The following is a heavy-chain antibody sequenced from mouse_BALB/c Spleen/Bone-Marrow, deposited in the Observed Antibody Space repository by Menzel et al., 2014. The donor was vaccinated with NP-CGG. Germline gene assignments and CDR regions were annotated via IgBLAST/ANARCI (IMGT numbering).Heavy chain of an antibody. CDR2: IFPGDSTT. V-gene: IGHV1S56*01. CDR1: GNTFTSYD. D-gene: IGHD1-2*01. Sequence: VKLVESGVERVKPGASVRLSCKASGNTFTSYDINWVWQRPEQGLEWIGWIFPGDSTTKYNEKFKGKATLSTDKSSSTVHMQLSRLTSEDSAVYFCVRSRLRDWYFDVWGAGTTVTISS. CDR3: VRSRLRDWYFDV. J-gene: IGHJ1*01.